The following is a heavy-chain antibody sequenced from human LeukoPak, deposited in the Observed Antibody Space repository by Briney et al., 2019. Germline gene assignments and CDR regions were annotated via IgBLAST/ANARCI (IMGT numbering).Heavy chain of an antibody. CDR2: ISGSSTYI. J-gene: IGHJ4*02. V-gene: IGHV3-21*01. CDR1: GFTFSAYS. D-gene: IGHD5-18*01. CDR3: AGEDTYSYGNDY. Sequence: GGSLRLSCAAAGFTFSAYSVNWVRQAPGKGLEWVSSISGSSTYIYYADSVKGRFIISRDNAKNSLYLQMNSLRAEDTAVYYCAGEDTYSYGNDYWGQGTLVTVSS.